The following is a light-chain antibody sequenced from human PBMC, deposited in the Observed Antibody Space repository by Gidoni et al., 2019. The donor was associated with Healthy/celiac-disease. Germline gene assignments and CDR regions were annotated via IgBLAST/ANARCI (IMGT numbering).Light chain of an antibody. CDR1: RSNIGSNT. V-gene: IGLV1-44*01. J-gene: IGLJ2*01. CDR3: AAWDDSLNGPV. CDR2: SNN. Sequence: QSVLTQPPSASGTPGQRVTISCSGSRSNIGSNTVNWYQPLPGTAPKLLIYSNNQRPSGVPDRFSGSKSGTSASLAISGLQSEDEADYYCAAWDDSLNGPVFGGGTKLTVL.